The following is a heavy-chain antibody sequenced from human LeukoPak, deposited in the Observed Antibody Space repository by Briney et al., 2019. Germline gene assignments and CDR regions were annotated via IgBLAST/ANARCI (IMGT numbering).Heavy chain of an antibody. CDR2: ISAYNGNT. J-gene: IGHJ4*02. CDR3: AREGDVCSGGSCYPYYFDY. Sequence: ASVKVSCKASGYTLTSYGISWVRQAPGQGLEWMGWISAYNGNTNYAQKLQGRVTMTTDTSTSTAYMELRSLRSDDTAVYYCAREGDVCSGGSCYPYYFDYWGQGTLVTVSS. CDR1: GYTLTSYG. V-gene: IGHV1-18*01. D-gene: IGHD2-15*01.